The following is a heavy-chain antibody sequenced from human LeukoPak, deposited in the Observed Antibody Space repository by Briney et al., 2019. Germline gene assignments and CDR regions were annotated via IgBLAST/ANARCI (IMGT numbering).Heavy chain of an antibody. Sequence: GASVKVSCKASGYTFTAYSIHWVRQAPGQGLEWMAWINPNSGATNYAQKFQGRVTMTRDTSISTAYMELSRLRSDDTAVYYYVRQSLGVWGQGTLVTVSS. J-gene: IGHJ4*02. D-gene: IGHD3-16*01. CDR1: GYTFTAYS. CDR2: INPNSGAT. CDR3: VRQSLGV. V-gene: IGHV1-2*02.